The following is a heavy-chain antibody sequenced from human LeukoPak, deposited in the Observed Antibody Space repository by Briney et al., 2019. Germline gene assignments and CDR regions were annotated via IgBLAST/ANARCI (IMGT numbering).Heavy chain of an antibody. D-gene: IGHD6-6*01. CDR2: ISGSSSYI. J-gene: IGHJ5*02. CDR3: ARGSSNVAARNNWFDP. Sequence: NAGGSLRLSCAASGFTFGGYDMNWVRQAPGKGLEWVSSISGSSSYIYYADSMKGRFTISRDNGKNSLYLQMNSLRAEDTAVYFCARGSSNVAARNNWFDPWGQGTLVTVSS. V-gene: IGHV3-21*01. CDR1: GFTFGGYD.